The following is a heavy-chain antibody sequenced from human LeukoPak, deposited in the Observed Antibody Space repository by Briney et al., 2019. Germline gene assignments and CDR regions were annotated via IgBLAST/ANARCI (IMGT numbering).Heavy chain of an antibody. CDR1: GFTFSNYY. D-gene: IGHD2-21*01. J-gene: IGHJ4*02. CDR3: VQRGEDY. V-gene: IGHV3-7*01. CDR2: IKPDGSEK. Sequence: GGSLRLSCAASGFTFSNYYMTWVRQAPGKGLEWVANIKPDGSEKHYVDAVKGRFTISRDNARNSLYLQMNSLRAEDTAVYYCVQRGEDYWGQAILVTVSS.